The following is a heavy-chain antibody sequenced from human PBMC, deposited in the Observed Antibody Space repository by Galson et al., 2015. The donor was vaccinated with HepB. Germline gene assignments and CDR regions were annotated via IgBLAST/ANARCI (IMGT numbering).Heavy chain of an antibody. Sequence: SLRLSCAASGFPFNNNGMHWVRQAPGKGLEWVAVISHDGDFIRYADSVRARFTISRDNSKNTLYLQMNSLRTADTAVYYCVKGCDPTRHTIVLDPWGQGTLVTVSS. CDR2: ISHDGDFI. V-gene: IGHV3-30*18. CDR3: VKGCDPTRHTIVLDP. J-gene: IGHJ5*02. D-gene: IGHD3-9*01. CDR1: GFPFNNNG.